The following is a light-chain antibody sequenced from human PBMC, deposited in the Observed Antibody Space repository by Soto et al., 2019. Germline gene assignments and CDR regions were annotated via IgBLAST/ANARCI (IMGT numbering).Light chain of an antibody. J-gene: IGLJ3*02. CDR2: EVS. Sequence: QSALTRPPSASGSPGQSVTISCTGTSSDVGYDSVSWYQQHPGKAPKLMIYEVSKRPSGVPDRFSGSKSGNTASLTVSGLRAEDEADYYCSSYAGSDNWVFGGGTKLTVL. CDR1: SSDVGYDS. CDR3: SSYAGSDNWV. V-gene: IGLV2-8*01.